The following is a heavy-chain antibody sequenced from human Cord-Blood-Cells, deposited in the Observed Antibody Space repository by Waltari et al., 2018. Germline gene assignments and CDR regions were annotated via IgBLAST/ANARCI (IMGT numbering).Heavy chain of an antibody. CDR3: ARVCCSSTSCYASDY. V-gene: IGHV4-34*01. CDR1: GGSFSGYY. J-gene: IGHJ4*02. CDR2: INHSGST. Sequence: QVQLQQWGAGLLKPSETLSLTGAVYGGSFSGYYWSWIRQPPGKGLEWIGEINHSGSTNYNPSLKSRVTISVDTSKNQFSLKLSSVTAADTAVYYCARVCCSSTSCYASDYWGQGTLVTVSS. D-gene: IGHD2-2*01.